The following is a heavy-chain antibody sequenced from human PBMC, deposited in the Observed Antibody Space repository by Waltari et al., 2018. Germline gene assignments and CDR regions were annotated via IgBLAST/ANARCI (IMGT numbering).Heavy chain of an antibody. J-gene: IGHJ4*02. D-gene: IGHD4-17*01. CDR2: ISGSGGST. CDR3: AKWSTVTNQFFDY. V-gene: IGHV3-23*01. CDR1: GFTFSSYA. Sequence: EVQLLESGGGLVQPGGSLRLSCVASGFTFSSYAMSWVRQAPGKGLEWVSAISGSGGSTYYADSVKGRFTISRDNSKNTLNLQMNSLRAEDTAVYYCAKWSTVTNQFFDYWGQGTLVTVSS.